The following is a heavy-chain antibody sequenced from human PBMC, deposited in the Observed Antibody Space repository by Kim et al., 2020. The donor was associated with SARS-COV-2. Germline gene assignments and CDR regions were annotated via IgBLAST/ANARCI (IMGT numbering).Heavy chain of an antibody. CDR2: IISDGSST. D-gene: IGHD6-6*01. V-gene: IGHV3-74*01. Sequence: GGSLRLSCAASGFTFSSDWMHWVRQAPGKGLEWVSRIISDGSSTSYADSVKGRFTISRDNAKNTLYLQMNILRVEDTAVYYCARGVAGYSSSWLGYWGQGTLVTVSS. CDR1: GFTFSSDW. CDR3: ARGVAGYSSSWLGY. J-gene: IGHJ4*02.